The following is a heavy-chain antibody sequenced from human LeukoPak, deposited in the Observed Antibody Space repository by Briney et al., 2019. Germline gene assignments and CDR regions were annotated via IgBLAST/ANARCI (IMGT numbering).Heavy chain of an antibody. CDR2: ISYDGSNK. V-gene: IGHV3-30*18. CDR1: GFTFSSYG. CDR3: AKDRRMVRGYYYGMDV. D-gene: IGHD3-10*01. J-gene: IGHJ6*02. Sequence: GGSLRLSCAASGFTFSSYGMHWVRQAPGKGLEWVAVISYDGSNKYYADSVKGRFTISRDNSKNTLYLQMNSLRAEDTAVYYCAKDRRMVRGYYYGMDVWGQGTTVTVSS.